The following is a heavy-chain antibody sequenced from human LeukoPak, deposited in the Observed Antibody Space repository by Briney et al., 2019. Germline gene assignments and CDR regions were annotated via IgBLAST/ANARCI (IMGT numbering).Heavy chain of an antibody. V-gene: IGHV1-69*13. Sequence: SVKVSCKASGGTFSSYAISWVRQAPGQGLEWMGGIIPIFGTANYAQKFQGRVTITADESTSTAYMELSSLRSEDTAVYYCATFGHDYVWGSYRNYYFDYWGQGTLVTVSS. J-gene: IGHJ4*02. CDR1: GGTFSSYA. CDR2: IIPIFGTA. D-gene: IGHD3-16*02. CDR3: ATFGHDYVWGSYRNYYFDY.